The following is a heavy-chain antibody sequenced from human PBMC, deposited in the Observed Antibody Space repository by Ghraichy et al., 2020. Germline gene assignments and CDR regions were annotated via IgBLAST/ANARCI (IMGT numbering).Heavy chain of an antibody. CDR1: GFTFSSYT. J-gene: IGHJ4*02. D-gene: IGHD2-15*01. CDR2: ISSTSGYI. Sequence: GESLNISCAASGFTFSSYTLTWVRQAPGEGLEWVSSISSTSGYIYYADSVKGRFTISRDNAKNSLYLQMNSLRAEDTAVYYCVRAVWRSDCSSGRCQSYPDYWCQGTLVTVSS. CDR3: VRAVWRSDCSSGRCQSYPDY. V-gene: IGHV3-21*01.